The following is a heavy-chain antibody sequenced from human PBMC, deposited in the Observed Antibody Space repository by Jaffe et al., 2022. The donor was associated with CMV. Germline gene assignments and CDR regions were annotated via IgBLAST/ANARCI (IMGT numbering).Heavy chain of an antibody. CDR3: ASEPNDSYTNNFDS. CDR1: GDFVNGYC. Sequence: QVQLQESGPGLVKPSETLSLTCTVSGDFVNGYCWNWIRQPPGKRLEWIAYICYSGSSNYNPSLRSRVTISFDTSKNQVSLTVSSVTAADTAVYYCASEPNDSYTNNFDSWGQGTLVTVSS. V-gene: IGHV4-59*02. D-gene: IGHD2-21*01. CDR2: ICYSGSS. J-gene: IGHJ4*02.